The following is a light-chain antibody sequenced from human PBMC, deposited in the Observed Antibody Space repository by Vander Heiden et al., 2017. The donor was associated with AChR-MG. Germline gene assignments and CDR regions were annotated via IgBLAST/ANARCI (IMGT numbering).Light chain of an antibody. CDR3: QVDGSSPL. CDR1: QSLSNNY. V-gene: IGKV3-20*01. Sequence: EIVLTQSPGTLSLSPGERATLSCRASQSLSNNYLAWYQRKPGQAPRLLIYGASSRATGIPDRFSGSGSGIDFTLTISRLEPEDLAVYYCQVDGSSPLFGGRTKVEIK. CDR2: GAS. J-gene: IGKJ4*01.